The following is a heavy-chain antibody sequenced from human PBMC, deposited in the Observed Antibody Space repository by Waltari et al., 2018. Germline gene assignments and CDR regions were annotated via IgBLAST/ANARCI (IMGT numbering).Heavy chain of an antibody. D-gene: IGHD3-3*01. V-gene: IGHV4-30-4*01. J-gene: IGHJ4*02. CDR1: GGSISSGDYY. CDR3: SLTTVRRDGYYIGGFDY. Sequence: QVQLQESGPGLVKPSQTLSLTCTVSGGSISSGDYYWSWIRQPPGKGLEWIGYIYYSESTYYNPSLKSRVTRSVETSKNQFSLKLSSVTAADTAVYYCSLTTVRRDGYYIGGFDYWGQGTLVTVSS. CDR2: IYYSEST.